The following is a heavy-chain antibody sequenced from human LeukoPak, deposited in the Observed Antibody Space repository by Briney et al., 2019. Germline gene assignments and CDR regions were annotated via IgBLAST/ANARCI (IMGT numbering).Heavy chain of an antibody. Sequence: GGSLRLSCAASGFTFSSYSMNWVRQAPGKGLEWVSSISSSSSYIYYADSVKGRFTISRDNAKNSLYLQMNSLRAEDTAVYYCAKRPYTNTGGWFDPWGQGTLVTVSS. V-gene: IGHV3-21*01. CDR1: GFTFSSYS. CDR3: AKRPYTNTGGWFDP. CDR2: ISSSSSYI. D-gene: IGHD1-14*01. J-gene: IGHJ5*02.